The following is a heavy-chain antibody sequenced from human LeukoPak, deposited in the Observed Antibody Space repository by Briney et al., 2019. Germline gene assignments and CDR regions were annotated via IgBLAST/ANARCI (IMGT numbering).Heavy chain of an antibody. CDR1: GFTFSSYA. J-gene: IGHJ4*02. D-gene: IGHD3-22*01. V-gene: IGHV3-30*04. CDR2: ISYDGSNK. Sequence: GGSLGLSCAASGFTFSSYAMHWVRQAPGKGLEWVAVISYDGSNKYYADSVKGRFTISRDNSKNTLYLQMNSLRAEDTAVYYCASGDQDYYDSSGYYRHLDYWGQGTLVTVSS. CDR3: ASGDQDYYDSSGYYRHLDY.